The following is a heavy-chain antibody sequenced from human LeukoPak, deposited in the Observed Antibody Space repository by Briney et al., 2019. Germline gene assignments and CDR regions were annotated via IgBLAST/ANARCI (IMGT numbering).Heavy chain of an antibody. D-gene: IGHD3-3*01. CDR3: AGGPGFLIDC. Sequence: PGGSLRLSCAASGFTFSSYWMSWVRHAPGKGLEWVANIKQDGSEKHYEDSVKGRLTISRDNAKNLLYLQMNSLRVEDTAVYYCAGGPGFLIDCWGQGTLVTVSS. J-gene: IGHJ4*02. CDR2: IKQDGSEK. V-gene: IGHV3-7*01. CDR1: GFTFSSYW.